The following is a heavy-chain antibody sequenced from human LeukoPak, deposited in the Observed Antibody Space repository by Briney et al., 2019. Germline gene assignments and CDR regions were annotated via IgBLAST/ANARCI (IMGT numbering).Heavy chain of an antibody. CDR1: GFTFSSYA. Sequence: SGGSLRLSCAASGFTFSSYAMSWVRQAPGKGLEWVSAISGSGGSTYYADSVKGRFTISRDNSKNTLYLQINSLRAEDTAVYYCAHRSSSWYYFDYWGQGTLVTVSS. J-gene: IGHJ4*02. CDR2: ISGSGGST. CDR3: AHRSSSWYYFDY. V-gene: IGHV3-23*01. D-gene: IGHD6-13*01.